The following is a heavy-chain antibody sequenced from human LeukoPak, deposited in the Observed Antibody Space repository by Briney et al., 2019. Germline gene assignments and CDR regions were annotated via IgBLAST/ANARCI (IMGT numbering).Heavy chain of an antibody. V-gene: IGHV4-39*01. D-gene: IGHD6-19*01. CDR1: GGSFSSSTHY. J-gene: IGHJ4*02. Sequence: SETLSLTCTVSGGSFSSSTHYWGWIRQPPGKGLEWIGTISYSGSTYYNPSLRSRVTISVDTSKNQFSLKLSSVTAADTAVYYCARRLGSGSTGGYFDYWGQGTLVTASS. CDR2: ISYSGST. CDR3: ARRLGSGSTGGYFDY.